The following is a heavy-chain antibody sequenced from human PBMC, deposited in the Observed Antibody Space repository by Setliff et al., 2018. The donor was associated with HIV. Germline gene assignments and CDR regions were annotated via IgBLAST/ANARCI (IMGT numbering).Heavy chain of an antibody. CDR3: ARFDDNGYWVDL. Sequence: PSETLSLTCAVYNGSFSEYYWTWVRQPPGKELEWIGEISHGGRSTYNPSLKSRVAISVDTSKNQFSLRLSSVTAADTAVYYCARFDDNGYWVDLWGQGTLVTVSS. J-gene: IGHJ4*02. V-gene: IGHV4-34*01. CDR1: NGSFSEYY. CDR2: ISHGGRS. D-gene: IGHD3-22*01.